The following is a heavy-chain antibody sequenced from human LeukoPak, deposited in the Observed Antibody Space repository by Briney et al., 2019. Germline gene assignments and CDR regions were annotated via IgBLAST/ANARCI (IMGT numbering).Heavy chain of an antibody. Sequence: ASVKVSCKASVGIYSSYAIRGVRQAPGQGLEWMGRNIPILGIANYAQKFQGRVTITADKSTSTAYMELSSLRSEDTAVYYCASQPERSGYDYSRERVWFDPWGQGTLVTVSS. J-gene: IGHJ5*02. D-gene: IGHD5-12*01. V-gene: IGHV1-69*04. CDR2: NIPILGIA. CDR1: VGIYSSYA. CDR3: ASQPERSGYDYSRERVWFDP.